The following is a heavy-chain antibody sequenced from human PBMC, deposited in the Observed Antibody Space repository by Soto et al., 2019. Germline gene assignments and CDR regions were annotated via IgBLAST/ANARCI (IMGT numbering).Heavy chain of an antibody. D-gene: IGHD3-3*01. J-gene: IGHJ6*02. CDR1: GGTFSSYA. Sequence: QVQLVQSGAEVKKPGSSVKVSCKASGGTFSSYAISWVRQAPGQGLEWMGGIIPIFGTANYAQKFQGRVTITADKSTITDYMELSRLRSEDTAVYYCARDRGGVAYYDFWSGYYTHGMDVWGQGTTVTVSS. V-gene: IGHV1-69*06. CDR2: IIPIFGTA. CDR3: ARDRGGVAYYDFWSGYYTHGMDV.